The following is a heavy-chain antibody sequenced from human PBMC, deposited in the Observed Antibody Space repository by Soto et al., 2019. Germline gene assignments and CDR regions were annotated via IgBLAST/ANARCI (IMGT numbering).Heavy chain of an antibody. CDR1: GITFSNYW. J-gene: IGHJ4*02. Sequence: EVQLVESGGGLVQPGGSLRLSCAASGITFSNYWMHWVRQAPGKGLVWVSRINSDGSSISYADSVKGRFTISRDNAKNTLYLQLNSLRAEDTAVYSCARGGGDYGDYWGQGTLVTVSS. CDR2: INSDGSSI. V-gene: IGHV3-74*01. CDR3: ARGGGDYGDY. D-gene: IGHD3-16*01.